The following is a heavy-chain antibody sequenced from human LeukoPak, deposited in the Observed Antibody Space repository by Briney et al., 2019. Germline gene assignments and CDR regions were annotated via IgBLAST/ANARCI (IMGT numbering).Heavy chain of an antibody. CDR2: LTASGTDINT. J-gene: IGHJ4*02. CDR1: GFTFSS. D-gene: IGHD4-17*01. V-gene: IGHV3-23*01. Sequence: RGSLRLSCAASGFTFSSMSWVRQAPGKGLEWVSALTASGTDINTYYADSVKGRFTISRDSSKNTLYLQMNSLRTEDTAIYYCAKRAVTFDYWGQGTLVTVSS. CDR3: AKRAVTFDY.